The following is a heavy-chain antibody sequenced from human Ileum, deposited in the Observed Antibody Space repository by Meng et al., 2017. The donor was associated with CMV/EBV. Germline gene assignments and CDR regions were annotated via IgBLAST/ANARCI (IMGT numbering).Heavy chain of an antibody. CDR3: ARGPSRTDFDY. V-gene: IGHV1-46*01. Sequence: HVHLMQSVTEVKKPGALVTVSYKASGYTCPAVYRHWVRPAPGEELSWMGIINPGNGDTSYAQKFQGRVTLTRDTSTTTVYMELSSLISEDTAVYYCARGPSRTDFDYWGQGTLVTVSS. CDR2: INPGNGDT. J-gene: IGHJ4*02. CDR1: GYTCPAVY. D-gene: IGHD1-14*01.